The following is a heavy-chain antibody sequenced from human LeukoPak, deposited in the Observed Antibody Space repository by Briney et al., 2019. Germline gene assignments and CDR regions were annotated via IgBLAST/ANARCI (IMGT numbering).Heavy chain of an antibody. CDR1: GGTFSSYA. D-gene: IGHD3-9*01. Sequence: SVKVSCKASGGTFSSYAISWVRQAPGQGLEWMGGIIPIFGTANYAQKFQGRVTITADESTSTAYMELSSLRSEDTAVYYCARDKSEGDILTGGAYAFDIWGQGTRVTVSS. CDR2: IIPIFGTA. J-gene: IGHJ3*02. CDR3: ARDKSEGDILTGGAYAFDI. V-gene: IGHV1-69*13.